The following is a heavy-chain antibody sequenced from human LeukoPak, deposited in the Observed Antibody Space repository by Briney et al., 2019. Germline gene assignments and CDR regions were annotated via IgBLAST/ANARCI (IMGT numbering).Heavy chain of an antibody. CDR2: MNPNSGNT. D-gene: IGHD1-14*01. V-gene: IGHV1-8*03. CDR1: GYTFTGYY. J-gene: IGHJ4*02. CDR3: AAAGPRTGYYFDY. Sequence: GASVKVSCKASGYTFTGYYMHWVRQAPGQGLEGMGWMNPNSGNTGYAQKFQGRVTITRNTSISTAYMELSSLRSEDTAVYYCAAAGPRTGYYFDYWGQGTLVTVSS.